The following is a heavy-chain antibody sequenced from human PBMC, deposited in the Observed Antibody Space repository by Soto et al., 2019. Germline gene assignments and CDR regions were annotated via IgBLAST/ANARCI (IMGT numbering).Heavy chain of an antibody. CDR3: TTDSGANPNYSITIFGVVIPVYGMDV. CDR1: GFTFSNAW. Sequence: GSLRLSCAASGFTFSNAWMNWVRQAPGKGLEWVGRIKSKTDGGTTDYAAPVKGRFTISRDDSKNTLYLQMNSLKTEDTAVYYCTTDSGANPNYSITIFGVVIPVYGMDVWGQGTTVTVSS. J-gene: IGHJ6*02. CDR2: IKSKTDGGTT. V-gene: IGHV3-15*07. D-gene: IGHD3-3*01.